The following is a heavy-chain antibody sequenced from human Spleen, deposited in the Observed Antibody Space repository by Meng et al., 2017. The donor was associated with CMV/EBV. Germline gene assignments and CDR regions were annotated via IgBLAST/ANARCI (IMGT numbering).Heavy chain of an antibody. V-gene: IGHV3-21*01. CDR3: ASLNRGVSGSIFGDSFDV. Sequence: GESLKISCAAPGFTFNFYNMHWVRQAPGKGLEWVSSIKSNSTYIYYGDSMRGRFTMSRDIAKNSLFLQINSLRAEDTAVYYCASLNRGVSGSIFGDSFDVWGQGTTVTVSS. D-gene: IGHD3-3*02. CDR2: IKSNSTYI. J-gene: IGHJ3*01. CDR1: GFTFNFYN.